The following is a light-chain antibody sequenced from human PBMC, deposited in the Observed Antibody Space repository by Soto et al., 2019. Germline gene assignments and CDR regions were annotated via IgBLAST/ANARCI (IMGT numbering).Light chain of an antibody. CDR3: QQYNNSPPWT. Sequence: EIVMTQSRATLSVSPGERATLSCRASQSVSSNLAWYQQKPGQAPRLLIYGASTRATGIPARFSGSGSGTEFTLTISSLQSEDFAVYYCQQYNNSPPWTFGQGTKVEIK. V-gene: IGKV3-15*01. J-gene: IGKJ1*01. CDR1: QSVSSN. CDR2: GAS.